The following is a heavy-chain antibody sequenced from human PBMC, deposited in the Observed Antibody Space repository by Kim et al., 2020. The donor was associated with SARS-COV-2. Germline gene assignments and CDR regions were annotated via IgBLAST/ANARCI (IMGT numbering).Heavy chain of an antibody. D-gene: IGHD3-10*01. Sequence: GGSLRLSCAASGFTFSSYSMNWVRQAPGKGLEWVSSISSSSSYIYYADSVKGRFTISRDNAKNSLYLQMNSLRAEDTAVYYCARDKSQGSGSYYVYYGMDVWGQVTTVTVSS. CDR3: ARDKSQGSGSYYVYYGMDV. CDR1: GFTFSSYS. CDR2: ISSSSSYI. V-gene: IGHV3-21*01. J-gene: IGHJ6*02.